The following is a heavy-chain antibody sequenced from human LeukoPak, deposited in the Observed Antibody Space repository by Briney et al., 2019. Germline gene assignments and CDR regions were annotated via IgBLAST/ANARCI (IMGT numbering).Heavy chain of an antibody. CDR2: ISGSGGST. CDR3: AKSGGTHNLEWLLSHYYYYYYMDV. J-gene: IGHJ6*03. V-gene: IGHV3-23*01. Sequence: GGSLRLSCAASGFTFSSYAMSWVRQAPGKGLEWVSAISGSGGSTYYADSVKGRFTISRDNSKNTLYLQMNSLRAEDTAVYYCAKSGGTHNLEWLLSHYYYYYYMDVWGKGTTVTVSS. D-gene: IGHD3-3*01. CDR1: GFTFSSYA.